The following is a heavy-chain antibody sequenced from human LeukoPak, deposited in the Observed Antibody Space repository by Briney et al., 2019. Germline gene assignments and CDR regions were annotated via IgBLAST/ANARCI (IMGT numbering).Heavy chain of an antibody. Sequence: ASVKVSCKASGYTFTSYGISWVRQAPGQGLEWMGWISAYNGNTNYAQKLQGRVTMTTDTSTSTAYMELRSLRSEDTAVYYCARAVGSGSYYSFYYYYYGMDVWGQGTTVTVSS. J-gene: IGHJ6*02. V-gene: IGHV1-18*01. CDR1: GYTFTSYG. D-gene: IGHD3-10*01. CDR2: ISAYNGNT. CDR3: ARAVGSGSYYSFYYYYYGMDV.